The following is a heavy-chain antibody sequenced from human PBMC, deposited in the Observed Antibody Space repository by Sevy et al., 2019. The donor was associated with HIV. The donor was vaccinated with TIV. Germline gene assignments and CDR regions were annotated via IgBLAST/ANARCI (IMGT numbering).Heavy chain of an antibody. CDR1: GFTFSSYA. V-gene: IGHV3-23*01. D-gene: IGHD3-22*01. Sequence: GGSLRLSCAASGFTFSSYAMSWVRQAPGKGLERVSAISGSGGSTYYADSVKGRFTISRDNSKNTLYLQMNSLRAEDTAVYYCAKDFPYYYDSSGYFDYWGQGTLVTVSS. CDR3: AKDFPYYYDSSGYFDY. CDR2: ISGSGGST. J-gene: IGHJ4*02.